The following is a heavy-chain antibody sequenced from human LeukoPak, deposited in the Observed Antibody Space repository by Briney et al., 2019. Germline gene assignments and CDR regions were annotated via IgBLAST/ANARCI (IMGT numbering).Heavy chain of an antibody. Sequence: SQTLSLTCTVSGGSISSGGYYWSWIRQHPGKGLEWIGYIYYSGSTNYNPSLKSRVTISVDTSKNQFSLKLSSVTAADTAVYYCARDTDTAMVTGYYYYGMDVWGQGTTVTVSS. CDR3: ARDTDTAMVTGYYYYGMDV. V-gene: IGHV4-61*08. D-gene: IGHD5-18*01. CDR1: GGSISSGGYY. J-gene: IGHJ6*02. CDR2: IYYSGST.